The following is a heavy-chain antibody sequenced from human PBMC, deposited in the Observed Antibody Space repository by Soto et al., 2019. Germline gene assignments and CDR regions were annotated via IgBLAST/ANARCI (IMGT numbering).Heavy chain of an antibody. J-gene: IGHJ3*02. CDR1: GYTFTSYY. CDR2: INPSGGST. V-gene: IGHV1-46*01. CDR3: AADTGCSGGSCYSGAFDI. Sequence: ASVKVSCKASGYTFTSYYMHWVRQAPGQGLEWMGIINPSGGSTSYAQKFQGRVTMTRDTSTSTVYMELSSLRSEDTAVYYCAADTGCSGGSCYSGAFDIWGQGTMVTVSS. D-gene: IGHD2-15*01.